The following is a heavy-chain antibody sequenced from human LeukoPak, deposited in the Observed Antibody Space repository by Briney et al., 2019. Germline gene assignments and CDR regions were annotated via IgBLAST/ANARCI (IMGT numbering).Heavy chain of an antibody. D-gene: IGHD1-26*01. V-gene: IGHV3-74*01. CDR3: ARGRGGSYHY. CDR2: INTDGSTT. Sequence: GGSLRLSCAASGFTFSNDWMHWVRQAPGKGLVWVSRINTDGSTTTYAGSVKGRFTISRDNAKNTLYLQMNSLRVEDTAVYYCARGRGGSYHYWGQGTLVTVSS. CDR1: GFTFSNDW. J-gene: IGHJ4*02.